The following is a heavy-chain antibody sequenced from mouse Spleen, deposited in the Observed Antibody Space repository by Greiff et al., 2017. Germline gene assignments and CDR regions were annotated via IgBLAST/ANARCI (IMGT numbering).Heavy chain of an antibody. Sequence: EVKLMESGPSLVKPSQTLSLTCSVTGDSITSGYWNWIRKFPGNKLEYMGYISYSGSTYYNPSLKSRISITRDTSKNQYYLQLNSVTTEDTATYYCASLFYYGSSYDVAWFAYWGQGTLVTVSA. CDR2: ISYSGST. V-gene: IGHV3-8*02. D-gene: IGHD1-1*01. CDR1: GDSITSGY. J-gene: IGHJ3*01. CDR3: ASLFYYGSSYDVAWFAY.